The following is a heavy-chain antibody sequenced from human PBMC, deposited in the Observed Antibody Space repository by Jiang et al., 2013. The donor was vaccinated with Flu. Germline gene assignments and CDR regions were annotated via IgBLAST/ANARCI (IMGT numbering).Heavy chain of an antibody. V-gene: IGHV4-59*13. D-gene: IGHD4-11*01. Sequence: LLKPSETLSLNCTVSGGSISTYYWSWIRQPPGKGLEWIGFISYSGTANYNPSLKSRGTISVDTSRNQFSLKLSSVTAADAAVYYCARAGSHSNTPFDY. CDR1: GGSISTYY. J-gene: IGHJ4*01. CDR3: ARAGSHSNTPFDY. CDR2: ISYSGTA.